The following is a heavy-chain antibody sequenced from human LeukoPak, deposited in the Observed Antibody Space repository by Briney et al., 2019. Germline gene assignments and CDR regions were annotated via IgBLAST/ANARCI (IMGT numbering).Heavy chain of an antibody. D-gene: IGHD1-26*01. CDR3: ARYTSVSYDY. CDR1: GGSPTSDY. V-gene: IGHV4-59*10. Sequence: SETLSLTCTVSGGSPTSDYCSCVRQPAGKGLEWIGRIYTSGSTNYNPSLKSRVTMSVDTSKNQFSLKLSSVTAADTAVYYCARYTSVSYDYWGQGTLVTVSS. J-gene: IGHJ4*02. CDR2: IYTSGST.